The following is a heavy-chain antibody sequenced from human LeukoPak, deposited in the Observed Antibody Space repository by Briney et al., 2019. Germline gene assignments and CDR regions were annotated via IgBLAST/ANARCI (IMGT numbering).Heavy chain of an antibody. Sequence: ASVKVSCKASGYTFTSYYMHWARQAPGQGLEWMGWINPNSGGTNYAQKFQGRVTMTRDTSISTAYMELSSLRSEDTAVYYCARDLVVEGQTLFDYWGQGTLVTVSS. CDR2: INPNSGGT. CDR3: ARDLVVEGQTLFDY. V-gene: IGHV1-2*02. J-gene: IGHJ4*02. D-gene: IGHD2-15*01. CDR1: GYTFTSYY.